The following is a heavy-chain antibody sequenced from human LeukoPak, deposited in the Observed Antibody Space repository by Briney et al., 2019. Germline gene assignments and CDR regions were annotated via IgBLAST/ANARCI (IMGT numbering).Heavy chain of an antibody. D-gene: IGHD3-10*01. Sequence: ASVKVSCKASGYTFTSYYMHWVRQAPGQGLEWMGIINPSGGSTSYAQKFQGRVTMTIDTSTSTAYMELRTLRSDDTAVYYCARDLWFGDLSAGGFWGQGTLVTVSS. J-gene: IGHJ4*02. CDR1: GYTFTSYY. CDR3: ARDLWFGDLSAGGF. CDR2: INPSGGST. V-gene: IGHV1-46*01.